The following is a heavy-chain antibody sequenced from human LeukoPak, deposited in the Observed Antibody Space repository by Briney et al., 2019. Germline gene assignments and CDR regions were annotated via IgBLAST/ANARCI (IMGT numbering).Heavy chain of an antibody. CDR3: ARGGRSEYFGSGSHDY. D-gene: IGHD3-10*01. V-gene: IGHV4-34*01. J-gene: IGHJ4*02. Sequence: SETLSPTCAVYGGSFSDYYWTWIRQPPGKGLEWIGEINHSGRTNYNPSLKSRVTISLDTSQSQFSLKLSSVTAAATAVYYCARGGRSEYFGSGSHDYWGQGILVTVSS. CDR2: INHSGRT. CDR1: GGSFSDYY.